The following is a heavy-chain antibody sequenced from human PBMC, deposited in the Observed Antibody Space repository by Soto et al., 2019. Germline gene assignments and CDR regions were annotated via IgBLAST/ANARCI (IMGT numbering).Heavy chain of an antibody. CDR2: VYHTGDT. D-gene: IGHD2-21*02. Sequence: QVQLQESGPRLVKPSGSLSLTCGVSGGTVASSHWWSWVRQSPGGGLEWIGNVYHTGDTNFNPSLQSRVTISVDKSNNQFSLRLNSLTAADQAVYFCAREIVTAGGNNYFDPWGPGTLVTVSS. CDR3: AREIVTAGGNNYFDP. V-gene: IGHV4-4*02. J-gene: IGHJ5*02. CDR1: GGTVASSHW.